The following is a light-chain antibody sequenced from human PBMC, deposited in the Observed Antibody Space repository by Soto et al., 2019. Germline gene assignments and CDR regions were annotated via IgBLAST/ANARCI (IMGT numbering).Light chain of an antibody. CDR3: QHYNTYPWT. V-gene: IGKV1-5*01. Sequence: DIQMTQSPSTLSASAGYTFTITCRASESIDNWLAWYQQKPGKAPKLLLFAASTLVGGVPSRFSGSGSGTEFTLTTSSLQPGDFATYYCQHYNTYPWTFGQGTK. CDR2: AAS. J-gene: IGKJ1*01. CDR1: ESIDNW.